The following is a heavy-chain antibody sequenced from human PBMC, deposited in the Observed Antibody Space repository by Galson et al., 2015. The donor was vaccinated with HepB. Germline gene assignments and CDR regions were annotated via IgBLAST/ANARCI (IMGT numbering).Heavy chain of an antibody. V-gene: IGHV3-30*03. Sequence: SLRLSCAVSGFIFSNYGFHWVRQAPGKGLEWVAFISYDGGNKYYADSVKGRFTISRDNSKNTLYLQMNSLRVEDTAVYFCARVGVRGFDWLSRYGMDVWGQGTTVTVPS. CDR1: GFIFSNYG. D-gene: IGHD3-9*01. CDR3: ARVGVRGFDWLSRYGMDV. CDR2: ISYDGGNK. J-gene: IGHJ6*02.